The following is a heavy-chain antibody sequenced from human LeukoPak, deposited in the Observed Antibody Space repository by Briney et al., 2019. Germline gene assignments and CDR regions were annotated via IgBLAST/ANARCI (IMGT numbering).Heavy chain of an antibody. CDR3: ARDPIEWFGEPASYYYGMDV. Sequence: SVKVSCKASGGTFSSYAISWVRQAPGQGLEWMGRIIPILGIANYAQKFQGRVTITADKSTSTAYMEPSSLRSEDTAVYYCARDPIEWFGEPASYYYGMDVWGQGTTVTVSS. D-gene: IGHD3-10*01. CDR1: GGTFSSYA. CDR2: IIPILGIA. J-gene: IGHJ6*02. V-gene: IGHV1-69*04.